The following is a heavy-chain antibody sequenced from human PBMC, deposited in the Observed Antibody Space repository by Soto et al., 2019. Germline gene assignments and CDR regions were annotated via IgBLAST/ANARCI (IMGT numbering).Heavy chain of an antibody. D-gene: IGHD1-26*01. CDR2: VDPRTGGA. V-gene: IGHV1-2*02. Sequence: ASVKVSCKASGYAITAYYIHWVRQAPGQGLEWMGWVDPRTGGAIYAQKFQDRVTMTRDTSISTVYMDLSGLRSDDTALYYCARDDYGIYPYWGQGTLVAVSS. CDR3: ARDDYGIYPY. J-gene: IGHJ4*02. CDR1: GYAITAYY.